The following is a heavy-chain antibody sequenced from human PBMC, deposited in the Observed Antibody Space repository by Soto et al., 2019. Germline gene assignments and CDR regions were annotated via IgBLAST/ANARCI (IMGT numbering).Heavy chain of an antibody. D-gene: IGHD6-6*01. CDR3: ARHGGLEYSSSSPYYYYYMDV. Sequence: GESLKISCKGSGYSFTSYWIGWVRQMPGKGLEWMGIIYPGDSDTRYSPSFQGQVTISADKSISTAYLQWSSLKASDTAMYYCARHGGLEYSSSSPYYYYYMDVWGKGTTVTVSS. CDR1: GYSFTSYW. CDR2: IYPGDSDT. V-gene: IGHV5-51*01. J-gene: IGHJ6*03.